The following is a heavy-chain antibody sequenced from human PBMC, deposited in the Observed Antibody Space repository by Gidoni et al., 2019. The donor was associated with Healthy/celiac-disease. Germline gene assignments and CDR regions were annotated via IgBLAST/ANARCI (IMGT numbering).Heavy chain of an antibody. J-gene: IGHJ5*02. CDR1: GFTVSSNY. Sequence: ELQLVESVGGLVHPGVSLRLSCAASGFTVSSNYMSWVSQAPGKGLEWVSVIYSGGSTYYADSVKGRFTISRDNSKNTLYLQMNSLRAEDTAVYYCAREIAVAGYNWFDPWGQGTLVTVSS. CDR2: IYSGGST. V-gene: IGHV3-66*01. CDR3: AREIAVAGYNWFDP. D-gene: IGHD6-19*01.